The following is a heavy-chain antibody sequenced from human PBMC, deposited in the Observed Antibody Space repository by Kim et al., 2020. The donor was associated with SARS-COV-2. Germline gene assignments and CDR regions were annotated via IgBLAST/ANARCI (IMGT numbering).Heavy chain of an antibody. Sequence: GGSLRLSCAASGFTFSDHYVDWVRLAPGKGLEWVGRSRNKGNSYSTEYAASVKGRFTISRDDSENSLYLQMNSLKSEDTAVYHCGRTYCTNGVCYPLDVWGQGTTVTVSS. CDR3: GRTYCTNGVCYPLDV. J-gene: IGHJ6*02. V-gene: IGHV3-72*01. D-gene: IGHD2-8*01. CDR1: GFTFSDHY. CDR2: SRNKGNSYST.